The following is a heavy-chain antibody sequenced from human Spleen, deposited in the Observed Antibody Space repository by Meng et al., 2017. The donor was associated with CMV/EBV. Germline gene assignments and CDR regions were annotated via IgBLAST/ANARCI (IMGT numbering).Heavy chain of an antibody. CDR1: GFTFSSYA. CDR2: IRYDGSNK. D-gene: IGHD3-3*01. CDR3: ARGKWGGYDY. J-gene: IGHJ4*02. V-gene: IGHV3-33*08. Sequence: QVQRVGSGGGVVQPGRSLRLSCAASGFTFSSYAMHWVRQAPGKGLEWVAVIRYDGSNKYYADSVKGRFTISRDNAKNSLYLQMNSLRAEDTAVYYCARGKWGGYDYWGQGTLVTVSS.